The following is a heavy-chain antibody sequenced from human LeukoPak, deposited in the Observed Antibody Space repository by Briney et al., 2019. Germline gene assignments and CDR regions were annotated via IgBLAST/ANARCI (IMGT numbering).Heavy chain of an antibody. D-gene: IGHD2-21*02. J-gene: IGHJ2*01. CDR2: ISTGSAST. CDR3: ARAPPYCGGNCSDLYFDL. Sequence: GGSLTLSCVASGCTFSSYSRNWVGQAPGKGLEWVSSISTGSASTYYAHSLKGRVTISRDKAKNSLYLQMNTLRAEDTAVYYCARAPPYCGGNCSDLYFDLWGRGTLVTVSS. V-gene: IGHV3-21*04. CDR1: GCTFSSYS.